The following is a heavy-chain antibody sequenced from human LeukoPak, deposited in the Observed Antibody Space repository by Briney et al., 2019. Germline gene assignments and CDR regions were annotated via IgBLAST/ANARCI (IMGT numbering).Heavy chain of an antibody. Sequence: GASVKVSCKASGYTFTSYDINWVRQATGQGLEWMGWMNPNSGNTGYAQKFQGRVTMTRNTSISTAYMELSSLRSEDTAVYYCARPLLWLGESPFDYWGQGTLVTVSS. J-gene: IGHJ4*02. CDR1: GYTFTSYD. CDR2: MNPNSGNT. D-gene: IGHD3-10*01. V-gene: IGHV1-8*01. CDR3: ARPLLWLGESPFDY.